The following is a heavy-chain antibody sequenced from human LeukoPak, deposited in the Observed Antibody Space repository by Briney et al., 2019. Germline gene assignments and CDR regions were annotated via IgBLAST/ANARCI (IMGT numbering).Heavy chain of an antibody. CDR2: IIPIFGTA. V-gene: IGHV1-69*05. J-gene: IGHJ4*02. CDR1: GGTFSSYA. D-gene: IGHD4-17*01. CDR3: ARTPGTYGDYDPDY. Sequence: ASVKVSCKASGGTFSSYAISWVRQAPGQGLEWMGGIIPIFGTANYAQKFQGRVTITTDESTSTAYMELSSLRSEDTAVYYRARTPGTYGDYDPDYWGQGTLVTVSS.